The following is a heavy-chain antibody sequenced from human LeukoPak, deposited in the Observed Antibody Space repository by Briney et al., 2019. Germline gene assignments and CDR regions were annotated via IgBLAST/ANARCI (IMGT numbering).Heavy chain of an antibody. CDR2: ISSSSSYI. D-gene: IGHD3-3*01. CDR1: GFTFSSYS. J-gene: IGHJ4*02. Sequence: GGSLRLSCAASGFTFSSYSMNWVRQAPGKGLEWVSSISSSSSYIYYADSVKGRFTISRDNAKNSLYLQMNSLRAEDTAVYHCARDLREYYDFWSGYSTDSYYFDYWGQGTLVTVSS. V-gene: IGHV3-21*01. CDR3: ARDLREYYDFWSGYSTDSYYFDY.